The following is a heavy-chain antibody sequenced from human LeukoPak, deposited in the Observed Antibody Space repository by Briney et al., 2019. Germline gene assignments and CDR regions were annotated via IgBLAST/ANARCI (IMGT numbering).Heavy chain of an antibody. Sequence: SETLSLTCAVHGGSFSGYYYNWVRQSPGKGLEWIGHVNHNGKTNYNPSLKSRVTISVDTSKNQFSLKLSSVTAADTAVYYCARSGSTAHDYWGQGTLVTVSS. CDR1: GGSFSGYY. CDR2: VNHNGKT. D-gene: IGHD1-26*01. J-gene: IGHJ4*02. CDR3: ARSGSTAHDY. V-gene: IGHV4-34*01.